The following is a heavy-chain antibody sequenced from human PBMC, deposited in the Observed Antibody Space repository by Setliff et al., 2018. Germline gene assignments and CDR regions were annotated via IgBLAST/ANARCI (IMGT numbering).Heavy chain of an antibody. J-gene: IGHJ6*03. Sequence: SETLSLTCTVSDDSISNNYWSWIRQPAGKGLEWIGRIYPSGSTNYNPSLKSRVTMSVDTSKNQFSLKLSSVTASDTAVYYCARGITGNYNFWSGYYNYYYYYMDVWGKGTTVTVSS. CDR3: ARGITGNYNFWSGYYNYYYYYMDV. V-gene: IGHV4-4*07. D-gene: IGHD3-3*01. CDR2: IYPSGST. CDR1: DDSISNNY.